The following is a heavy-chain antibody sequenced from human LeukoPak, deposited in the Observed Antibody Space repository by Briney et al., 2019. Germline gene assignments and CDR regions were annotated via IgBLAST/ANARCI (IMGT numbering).Heavy chain of an antibody. D-gene: IGHD3-22*01. Sequence: PSETLSLTFTVSGGSISSSSYYSGWIRQPPGKGLEWGGSIYYSGSTYYNPSLKSRVTISVDTSKNQFSLKLSSVTAADTAVYYCARHPNYYDSSGPQAYFQHWGQGTLVTVSS. CDR3: ARHPNYYDSSGPQAYFQH. CDR1: GGSISSSSYY. CDR2: IYYSGST. J-gene: IGHJ1*01. V-gene: IGHV4-39*01.